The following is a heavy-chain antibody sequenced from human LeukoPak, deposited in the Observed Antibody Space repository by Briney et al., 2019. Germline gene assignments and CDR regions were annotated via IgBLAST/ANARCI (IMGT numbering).Heavy chain of an antibody. J-gene: IGHJ1*01. CDR3: AREGYYYDSSGQYFQH. CDR1: VGTFSSYA. V-gene: IGHV1-69*05. Sequence: GASVKVSCKASVGTFSSYAISWVRQAPRQGLEWVGGIIPIFGTANYAQKFQGRVTITTDEATSTAYMELRSLRSEDTAVYYCAREGYYYDSSGQYFQHWGQGTLVTVSS. D-gene: IGHD3-22*01. CDR2: IIPIFGTA.